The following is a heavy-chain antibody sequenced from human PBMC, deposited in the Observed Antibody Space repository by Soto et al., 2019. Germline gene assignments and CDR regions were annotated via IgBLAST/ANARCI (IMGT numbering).Heavy chain of an antibody. CDR3: ARGRYCSSTSCYKWGFYAFDI. CDR1: GFTFSSYD. D-gene: IGHD2-2*02. CDR2: IGTAGDT. V-gene: IGHV3-13*01. J-gene: IGHJ3*02. Sequence: GGSLRLSCAASGFTFSSYDMHWVRQATGKGLEWVSAIGTAGDTYYPGSVKGRFTISRENAKNSLYLQMNSLRAGDTAVYYCARGRYCSSTSCYKWGFYAFDIWGQGTMVTVSS.